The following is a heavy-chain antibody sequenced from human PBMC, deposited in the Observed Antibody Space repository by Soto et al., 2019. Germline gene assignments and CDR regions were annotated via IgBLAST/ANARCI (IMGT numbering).Heavy chain of an antibody. CDR1: GDSISSYY. J-gene: IGHJ5*01. CDR3: ARDPGSGSYYGWFDS. CDR2: LYHSGST. D-gene: IGHD3-10*01. Sequence: SETLSLTCAVSGDSISSYYCMWIRQPPGKGLESIGYLYHSGSTYYNSSLKSRVTISIDRSKNQFSLKLSSVTAADTAVYYCARDPGSGSYYGWFDSSGQGTLVTVSS. V-gene: IGHV4-59*01.